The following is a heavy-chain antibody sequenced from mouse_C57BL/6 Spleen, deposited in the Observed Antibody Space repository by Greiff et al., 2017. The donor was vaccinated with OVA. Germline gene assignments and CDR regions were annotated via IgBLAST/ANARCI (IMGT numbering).Heavy chain of an antibody. CDR1: GYAFSSSW. Sequence: QVQLQQSGPELVKPGASVKISCKASGYAFSSSWMNWVKQRPGKGLEWIGRIYPGGGDTNYNGKFKGKATLTADKSSSTAYMQLSSLTSEDSAVYFCARGAAQATYAMDYWGQGTSVTVSA. CDR2: IYPGGGDT. D-gene: IGHD3-2*02. J-gene: IGHJ4*01. V-gene: IGHV1-82*01. CDR3: ARGAAQATYAMDY.